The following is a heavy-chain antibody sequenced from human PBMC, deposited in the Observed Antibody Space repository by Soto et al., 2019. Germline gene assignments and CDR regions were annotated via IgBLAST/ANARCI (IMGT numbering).Heavy chain of an antibody. CDR2: IDPSDSYT. CDR3: ARDGESGSSSSYYYGMDV. CDR1: GNSFTSYW. Sequence: XESLKISWKCSGNSFTSYWISLVLQMPGKGLEWMGRIDPSDSYTNYSPSFQGHVTISADKSISTAYLQWSSLKASDTAMYYCARDGESGSSSSYYYGMDVWGQGTTVTVSS. D-gene: IGHD1-26*01. V-gene: IGHV5-10-1*01. J-gene: IGHJ6*02.